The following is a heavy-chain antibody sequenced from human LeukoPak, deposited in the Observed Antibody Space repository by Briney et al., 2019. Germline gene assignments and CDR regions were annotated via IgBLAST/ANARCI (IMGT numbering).Heavy chain of an antibody. J-gene: IGHJ4*02. D-gene: IGHD3-22*01. CDR1: GFTFSSYA. V-gene: IGHV3-23*01. CDR3: ARGGGGYTLYSFDY. CDR2: ISGSGGST. Sequence: GGSLRLSCAASGFTFSSYAMSWVRQAPGKGLEWVSAISGSGGSTYYADSVKGRFTISRDNSKNTLYLQTNSLRAEDTAVYYCARGGGGYTLYSFDYWGQGALVTVSS.